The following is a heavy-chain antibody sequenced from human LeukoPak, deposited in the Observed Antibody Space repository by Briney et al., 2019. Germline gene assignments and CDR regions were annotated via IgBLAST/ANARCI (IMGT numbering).Heavy chain of an antibody. Sequence: GGSLRLSCAVSGFTVSSNYFSWVRQAPGKGLEWVSVIYTEGTTYYADSVKGRFTISRDNSKNTVYLQMNSLRFEDTAVYYCASEGDWGQGTLVTVSS. J-gene: IGHJ4*02. CDR2: IYTEGTT. CDR3: ASEGD. V-gene: IGHV3-66*02. D-gene: IGHD1-26*01. CDR1: GFTVSSNY.